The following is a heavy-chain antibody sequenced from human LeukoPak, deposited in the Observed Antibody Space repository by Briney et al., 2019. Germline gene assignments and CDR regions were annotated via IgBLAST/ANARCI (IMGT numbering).Heavy chain of an antibody. D-gene: IGHD3-10*01. CDR3: AKGAWFGDLSQIDY. CDR1: GFTFSSYA. V-gene: IGHV3-23*01. Sequence: GGSLRLSCAASGFTFSSYAMSWVSQAPGKGMEWVSAISGSGGSTYYADSLKGRFTISRDNSKNTLYLQMNSLRAEDTAVYYCAKGAWFGDLSQIDYWGQGTLVTVSS. J-gene: IGHJ4*02. CDR2: ISGSGGST.